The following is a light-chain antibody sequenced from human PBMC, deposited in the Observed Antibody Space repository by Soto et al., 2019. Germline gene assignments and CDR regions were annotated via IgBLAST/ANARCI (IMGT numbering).Light chain of an antibody. V-gene: IGLV2-14*01. J-gene: IGLJ2*01. CDR2: DVS. CDR1: GSDVGGYNY. CDR3: SSYTSSSTVV. Sequence: HSVLTQPASVSGSPGQSITISCTGTGSDVGGYNYVSWYQQHPGKAPKLMIYDVSNRPSGVSNRFSGSKSGNTASLTISGLQAEDEADYYCSSYTSSSTVVFGGGTKLTVL.